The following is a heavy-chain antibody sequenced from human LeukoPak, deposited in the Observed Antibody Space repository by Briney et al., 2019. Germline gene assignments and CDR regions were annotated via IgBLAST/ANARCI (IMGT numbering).Heavy chain of an antibody. J-gene: IGHJ4*02. CDR1: GFTFSSYE. CDR2: ISSSDSTI. CDR3: ARDYGGSSPFDY. V-gene: IGHV3-48*03. D-gene: IGHD4-23*01. Sequence: GGSLXLSCAASGFTFSSYEMHWVRRAPGKGLEWVSYISSSDSTIYYADSVKGRFTISRDNAKNSLYLQMNSLRAEDTAVYYCARDYGGSSPFDYWGQGTLVTVSS.